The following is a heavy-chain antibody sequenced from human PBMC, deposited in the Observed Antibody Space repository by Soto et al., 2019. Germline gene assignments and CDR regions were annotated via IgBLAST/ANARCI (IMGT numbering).Heavy chain of an antibody. CDR3: ARYSGYDYAFDI. V-gene: IGHV4-59*01. CDR2: IYYSGST. Sequence: NPSETLSLTCTVSGGSISSYYWSWIRQPPGKGLEWIGYIYYSGSTNYNPSLKSRVTISVDTSKNQFSLKLSSVTAADTAVYYCARYSGYDYAFDIWGQGTMVTVSS. CDR1: GGSISSYY. J-gene: IGHJ3*02. D-gene: IGHD5-12*01.